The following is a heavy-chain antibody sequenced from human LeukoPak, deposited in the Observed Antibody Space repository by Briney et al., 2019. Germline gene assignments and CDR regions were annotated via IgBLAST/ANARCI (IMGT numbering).Heavy chain of an antibody. CDR1: GGSISSYY. J-gene: IGHJ5*02. Sequence: SETLSLTCTVSGGSISSYYWSWIRQPPGKGLEWIGYIYYSGSTNYNPSLKSRVTISVDTSKNQFSLKLSSVTAADTAVYYCAMTKVGYCSSTSCSTGHNWFDPWGQGTLVTVSS. V-gene: IGHV4-59*01. CDR2: IYYSGST. CDR3: AMTKVGYCSSTSCSTGHNWFDP. D-gene: IGHD2-2*01.